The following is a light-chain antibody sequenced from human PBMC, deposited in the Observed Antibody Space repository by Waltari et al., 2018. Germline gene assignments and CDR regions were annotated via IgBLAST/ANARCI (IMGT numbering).Light chain of an antibody. V-gene: IGLV3-25*03. CDR2: KDN. J-gene: IGLJ2*01. Sequence: SYELTQPPSVSVSPGQTARLTCPGDALPTQYAYWYQQRPGQAPVLVIYKDNERPSGIPERFSGSGSGTTVTLTISGVQAEDEADYYCQSADSSGTYVVFGGGTKLTVL. CDR1: ALPTQY. CDR3: QSADSSGTYVV.